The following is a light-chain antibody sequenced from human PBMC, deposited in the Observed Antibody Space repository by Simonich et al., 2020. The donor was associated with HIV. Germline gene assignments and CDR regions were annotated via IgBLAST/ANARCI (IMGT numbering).Light chain of an antibody. Sequence: DIVMTQSPLSLPVTPGEPASISCRSSQSLLPSNVYNYLDWSLQKPGPSPQLLIYEVSRRVSGVPDRFSGSGSGTDFTLKISRVEAEDVGVYYCMQALQTPYTFGQGTKLEIK. CDR1: QSLLPSNVYNY. V-gene: IGKV2-29*02. CDR3: MQALQTPYT. J-gene: IGKJ2*01. CDR2: EVS.